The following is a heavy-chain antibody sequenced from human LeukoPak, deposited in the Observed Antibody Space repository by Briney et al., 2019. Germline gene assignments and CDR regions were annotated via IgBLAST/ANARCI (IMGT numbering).Heavy chain of an antibody. CDR1: GYTFTGYY. J-gene: IGHJ6*04. CDR2: INPNSGGT. CDR3: ARESGAIVGPMDF. D-gene: IGHD1-26*01. V-gene: IGHV1-2*04. Sequence: AAVKVSCKASGYTFTGYYMHWVRQAPGQGREWRGWINPNSGGTNYAQKFQGWVTMTRDTSISTAYMELSRLRSDDTAVYYCARESGAIVGPMDFWGKGTTVTVSS.